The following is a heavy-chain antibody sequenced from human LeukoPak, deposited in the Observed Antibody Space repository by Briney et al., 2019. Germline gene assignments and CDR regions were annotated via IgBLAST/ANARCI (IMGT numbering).Heavy chain of an antibody. CDR1: GGSISSSSYY. V-gene: IGHV4-39*07. J-gene: IGHJ4*02. Sequence: SETLSLTCTASGGSISSSSYYWGWIRQPPGKGLEWIGSIYYSGSTYYNPSLKSRVTISVDTSKNQFSLKLSSVTAADTAVYYCARLNGYPYYFDYWGQGTLVTVSS. CDR2: IYYSGST. D-gene: IGHD3-16*02. CDR3: ARLNGYPYYFDY.